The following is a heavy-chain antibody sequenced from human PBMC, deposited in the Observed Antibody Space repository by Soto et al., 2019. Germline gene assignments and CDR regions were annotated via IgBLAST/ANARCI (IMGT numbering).Heavy chain of an antibody. V-gene: IGHV3-21*01. CDR3: ATELVRWGLPFDS. CDR1: GFTFSSYS. D-gene: IGHD6-6*01. J-gene: IGHJ4*02. Sequence: GGSLRLSCAASGFTFSSYSMNWVRQAPGKGLEWVSSISSSSSYIYYADSVKGRFTISRDNAKNSLYLQMNSLRAEDTAVYYCATELVRWGLPFDSWGQGTMVTVSS. CDR2: ISSSSSYI.